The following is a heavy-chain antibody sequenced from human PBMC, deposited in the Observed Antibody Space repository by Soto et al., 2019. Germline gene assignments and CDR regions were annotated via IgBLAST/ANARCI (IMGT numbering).Heavy chain of an antibody. D-gene: IGHD6-13*01. CDR3: AREWTSSSWPEYFQH. CDR2: ISSSSSYI. J-gene: IGHJ1*01. Sequence: GGSLRLSCAASGFTFSSYSMNWVRQAPGKGLEWVSSISSSSSYIYYADSVKGRFTISRDNAKNSLYLQMNSLRAEDTAVYYCAREWTSSSWPEYFQHWGQGTLVTVSS. V-gene: IGHV3-21*01. CDR1: GFTFSSYS.